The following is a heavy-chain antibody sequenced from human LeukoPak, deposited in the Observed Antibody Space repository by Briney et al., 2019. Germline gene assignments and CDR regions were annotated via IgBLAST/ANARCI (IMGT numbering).Heavy chain of an antibody. D-gene: IGHD3-16*02. Sequence: SVKVSCKASGGTFSSYAISWVRQAPGQGLEWMGRINPILGIANYAQKFQGRVTITADKSTSTAYMELSSLRSEDTAVYYCAREHDDYVWGSYRSWGQGTLVTVSS. CDR3: AREHDDYVWGSYRS. J-gene: IGHJ5*02. CDR1: GGTFSSYA. CDR2: INPILGIA. V-gene: IGHV1-69*04.